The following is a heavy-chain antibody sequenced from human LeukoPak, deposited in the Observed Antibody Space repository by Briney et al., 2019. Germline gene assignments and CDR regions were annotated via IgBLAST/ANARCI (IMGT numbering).Heavy chain of an antibody. CDR2: INPNSGGT. CDR3: ARENTYGYSYGMDV. Sequence: ASVKVSCKAFGYTFSAYYMHWVRQAPGQGLEWMGWINPNSGGTSYAQNFQGRVTMTRDTSARIVYMELRSLRSEDTAVYYCARENTYGYSYGMDVWGQGTTLTVSS. V-gene: IGHV1-2*02. CDR1: GYTFSAYY. D-gene: IGHD3-22*01. J-gene: IGHJ6*02.